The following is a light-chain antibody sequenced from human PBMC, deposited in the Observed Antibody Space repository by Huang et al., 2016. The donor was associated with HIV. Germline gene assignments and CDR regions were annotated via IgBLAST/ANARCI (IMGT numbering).Light chain of an antibody. Sequence: EVVMTQSPATLSVSPGERATLSCRASEGVSSNLAWYQQKPGQGPRLLIYDASTRATGIPARFSGSGSGREFTLTISSLQSEDFAVYYCQQYSNWPPFTFGQGTKLEIK. J-gene: IGKJ2*01. CDR1: EGVSSN. CDR2: DAS. CDR3: QQYSNWPPFT. V-gene: IGKV3-15*01.